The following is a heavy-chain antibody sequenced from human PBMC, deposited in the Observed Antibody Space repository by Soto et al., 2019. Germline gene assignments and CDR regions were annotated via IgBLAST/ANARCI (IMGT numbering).Heavy chain of an antibody. J-gene: IGHJ4*02. V-gene: IGHV3-11*06. CDR2: ISSSSGYT. CDR1: GFTFSDYY. CDR3: AKDIVRYTYGACDY. Sequence: QVQLVESGGGLVKPGGSLRLSCAASGFTFSDYYMSWIRQAPGKGLEWVSYISSSSGYTNYADSVKGRFTISRDNAKNSLYLQMNSLRVEDTAVYYCAKDIVRYTYGACDYWGQGALVTVSS. D-gene: IGHD5-18*01.